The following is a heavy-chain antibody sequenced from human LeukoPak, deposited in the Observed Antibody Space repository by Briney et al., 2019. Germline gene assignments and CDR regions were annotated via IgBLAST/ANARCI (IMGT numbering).Heavy chain of an antibody. J-gene: IGHJ3*02. D-gene: IGHD1-1*01. CDR3: ARIETVADAFDI. CDR1: GFTVSSNY. CDR2: IYSGGST. V-gene: IGHV3-66*01. Sequence: GRSLRLSCAASGFTVSSNYMTWVRQAPGKGLEWVSLIYSGGSTSYADSVRGRFTISRDNSKNTLYLQMNSLRAEDTAVYYCARIETVADAFDIWGQGTLVTVSS.